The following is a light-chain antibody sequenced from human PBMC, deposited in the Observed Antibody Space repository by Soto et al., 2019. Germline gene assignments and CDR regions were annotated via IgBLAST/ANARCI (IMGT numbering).Light chain of an antibody. J-gene: IGKJ3*01. CDR2: KAS. CDR1: QSISDW. CDR3: QQYNSYSLFT. V-gene: IGKV1-5*03. Sequence: DIQMTQSPSTLSASVGDRVTITSRASQSISDWLAWYQQKPGKAPQLLIYKASSLESGVPSRFSDSGSGTEFTVSISSLQPDYSATYYCQQYNSYSLFTFGPGTKVDIK.